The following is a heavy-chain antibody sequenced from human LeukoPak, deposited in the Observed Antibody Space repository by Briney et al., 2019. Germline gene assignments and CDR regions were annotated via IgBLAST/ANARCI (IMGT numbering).Heavy chain of an antibody. CDR2: IYYSGSS. CDR1: GGSISSYY. J-gene: IGHJ2*01. V-gene: IGHV4-59*08. D-gene: IGHD6-19*01. CDR3: ARPGIAVAGTGWYFDL. Sequence: SETLSLTCTVSGGSISSYYWSWIRQPPGKGLEWIGYIYYSGSSNYNPSLKSRVTISVDTSKNQFSLKLSSVTAADTAVYYCARPGIAVAGTGWYFDLWGRGTLVTVSS.